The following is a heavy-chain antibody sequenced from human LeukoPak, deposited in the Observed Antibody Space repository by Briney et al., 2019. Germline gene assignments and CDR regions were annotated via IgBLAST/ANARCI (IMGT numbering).Heavy chain of an antibody. CDR2: INSDGSST. V-gene: IGHV3-74*01. Sequence: GGSLRLSCVASGFTFSSSWMHWVRQAPGKGLVWVSRINSDGSSTSYADSVKGRFTISRDSAKNTLYLQMNSLRAEDTAVYFCASPGATSKFDYWGQGTQVTVSS. D-gene: IGHD1-26*01. CDR1: GFTFSSSW. CDR3: ASPGATSKFDY. J-gene: IGHJ4*02.